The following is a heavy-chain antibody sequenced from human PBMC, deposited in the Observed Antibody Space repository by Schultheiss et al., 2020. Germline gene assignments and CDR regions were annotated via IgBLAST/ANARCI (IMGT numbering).Heavy chain of an antibody. D-gene: IGHD3-10*01. CDR2: IYYSGST. Sequence: SQTLSLTCTVSGGSISSGDYYGSWIRQPPGKGLEWIGYIYYSGSTNYNPSLKSRVTISVDTSKNQFSLKLSSVTAADTAVYYCAKGVVVRGVPPPYYYYGMDVWGQGTTVTVSS. J-gene: IGHJ6*02. V-gene: IGHV4-61*08. CDR3: AKGVVVRGVPPPYYYYGMDV. CDR1: GGSISSGDYY.